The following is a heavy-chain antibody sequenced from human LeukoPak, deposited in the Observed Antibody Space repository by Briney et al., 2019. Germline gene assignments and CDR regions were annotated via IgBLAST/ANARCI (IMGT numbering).Heavy chain of an antibody. J-gene: IGHJ3*02. D-gene: IGHD3-22*01. CDR3: ASPSKLVISRGGFDI. CDR1: GASFSDTTYY. V-gene: IGHV4-39*01. Sequence: PSETLSLTCTVSGASFSDTTYYWAWIRQPPGKGLEWIGGIYFSETKYNPSLKSRITISGDTSKNQFSLKLSSVTAADTAVYYCASPSKLVISRGGFDIWGQGTMVTVSA. CDR2: IYFSET.